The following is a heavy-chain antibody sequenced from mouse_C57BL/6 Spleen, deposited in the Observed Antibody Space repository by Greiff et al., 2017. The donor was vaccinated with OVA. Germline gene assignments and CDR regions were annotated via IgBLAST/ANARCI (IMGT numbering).Heavy chain of an antibody. D-gene: IGHD1-1*01. V-gene: IGHV1-39*01. J-gene: IGHJ4*01. CDR1: GYSFTDYN. Sequence: VQLKESGPELVRPGASVKISCKASGYSFTDYNMNWVKQSNGKSLEWIGVINPNYGTTCYNQKFKGKATLTVDKSSSTAYMHLSSLTSEDSAVDYCARGWYYDGYYAMDYWGQGTSVTVSS. CDR2: INPNYGTT. CDR3: ARGWYYDGYYAMDY.